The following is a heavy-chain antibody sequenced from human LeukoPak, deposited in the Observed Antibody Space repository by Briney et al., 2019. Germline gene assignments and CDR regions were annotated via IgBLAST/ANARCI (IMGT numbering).Heavy chain of an antibody. Sequence: GGSLRLSCAASGFTFSSYAMHWVRQAPGKGLEWVAVISYDGSNKYYADSVKGRFTISRDNSKNTLYLQMNSLRAEDTAVYYCARGYQGYDSSGYPLDYWGQGTLVTVSS. CDR1: GFTFSSYA. V-gene: IGHV3-30*04. D-gene: IGHD3-22*01. CDR3: ARGYQGYDSSGYPLDY. J-gene: IGHJ4*02. CDR2: ISYDGSNK.